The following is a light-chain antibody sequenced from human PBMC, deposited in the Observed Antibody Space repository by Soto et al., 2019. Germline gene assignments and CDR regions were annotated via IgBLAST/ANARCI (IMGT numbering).Light chain of an antibody. CDR3: QQYYSYPRT. CDR1: HMIKNW. V-gene: IGKV1-5*01. Sequence: DMQMTQSPSTLSASVGGRVTITCRASHMIKNWLAWYQQKPGKAPKLLIYAASTLQSGVPSRFSGSGSGTDFTLTISCLQSEDFATYYCQQYYSYPRTFGQGTKVDIK. J-gene: IGKJ1*01. CDR2: AAS.